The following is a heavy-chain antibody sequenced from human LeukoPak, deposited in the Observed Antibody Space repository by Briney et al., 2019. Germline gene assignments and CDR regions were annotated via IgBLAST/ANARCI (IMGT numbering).Heavy chain of an antibody. CDR2: IYTSGSS. Sequence: SETLSLTCTVSGGSISSGSYYWSWIRQPAGKGLEWIGRIYTSGSSNYNPSLKSRVTISVDTSKNHFSLKLSSVTAADTAVYYCAREFYSSGWETYYFDYWGQGTLVTVSS. CDR3: AREFYSSGWETYYFDY. V-gene: IGHV4-61*02. CDR1: GGSISSGSYY. J-gene: IGHJ4*02. D-gene: IGHD6-19*01.